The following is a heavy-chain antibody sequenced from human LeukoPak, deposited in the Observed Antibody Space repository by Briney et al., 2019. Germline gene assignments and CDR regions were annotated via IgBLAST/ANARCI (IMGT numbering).Heavy chain of an antibody. CDR2: IYYSGST. CDR3: ARLYRPFGESYMDV. CDR1: GGSTSSYY. J-gene: IGHJ6*03. V-gene: IGHV4-59*08. D-gene: IGHD3-10*01. Sequence: PSETLSLTCTVSGGSTSSYYWTWIRQPPGKGLEWIGFIYYSGSTNHNPSLKSRVTISVDTSKNQYSLKLSSVTAADTAVYYCARLYRPFGESYMDVWGKGTTVTVSS.